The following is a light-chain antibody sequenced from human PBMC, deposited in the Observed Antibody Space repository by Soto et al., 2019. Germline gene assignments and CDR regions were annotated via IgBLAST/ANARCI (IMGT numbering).Light chain of an antibody. CDR3: QQRSN. Sequence: EIVMTQSPATLSVSPGETATLSCRASQSVSSSYLAWYQQKPGQAPRLLIYDASNRATGIPARFSGSGSGTDFTLTISSLEPEDFAVYYCQQRSNFGQGTRLEVK. CDR2: DAS. V-gene: IGKV3D-20*02. CDR1: QSVSSSY. J-gene: IGKJ5*01.